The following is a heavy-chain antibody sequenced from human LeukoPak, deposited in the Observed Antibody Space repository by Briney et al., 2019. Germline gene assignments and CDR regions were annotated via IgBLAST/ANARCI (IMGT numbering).Heavy chain of an antibody. D-gene: IGHD3-10*01. J-gene: IGHJ3*02. Sequence: SSGTLSLTCAVSGGSISSSNWWSWVRQPPGKGLEWIGEIYHSGSTNYNPSLKSRVTISVDKSKNQFSLKLSSVTAADTAVYYCARAHGSGNRAFDIWVQGTMVTVSS. CDR2: IYHSGST. CDR3: ARAHGSGNRAFDI. CDR1: GGSISSSNW. V-gene: IGHV4-4*02.